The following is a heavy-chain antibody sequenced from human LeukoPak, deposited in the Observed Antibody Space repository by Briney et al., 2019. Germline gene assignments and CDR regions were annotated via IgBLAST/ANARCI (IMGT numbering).Heavy chain of an antibody. Sequence: PGGSLRLSCAASGFTFISYGMHWVRQAPGKGLEWVALIWYDGSNKYYADSVKGRFTISRDNSKNTLYLQMNSLRAEDTAVYSCAKGDSGYDLWTYYYMDVWGEGTTVTVSS. D-gene: IGHD3/OR15-3a*01. CDR1: GFTFISYG. J-gene: IGHJ6*03. CDR3: AKGDSGYDLWTYYYMDV. CDR2: IWYDGSNK. V-gene: IGHV3-33*06.